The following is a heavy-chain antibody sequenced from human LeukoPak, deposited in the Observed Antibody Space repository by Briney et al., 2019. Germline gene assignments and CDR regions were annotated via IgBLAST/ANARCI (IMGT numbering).Heavy chain of an antibody. Sequence: ASVKVSCKASGYTFTSYGISWVRQAPGQGLEWMGRISAYNGNTNYAQKLQGRVTMTTDTSTSTAYMELRSLRSDDTAVYYCARGPSYYYDSSGSQTQWGYWGQGTLVTVSS. V-gene: IGHV1-18*01. CDR3: ARGPSYYYDSSGSQTQWGY. CDR1: GYTFTSYG. CDR2: ISAYNGNT. J-gene: IGHJ4*02. D-gene: IGHD3-22*01.